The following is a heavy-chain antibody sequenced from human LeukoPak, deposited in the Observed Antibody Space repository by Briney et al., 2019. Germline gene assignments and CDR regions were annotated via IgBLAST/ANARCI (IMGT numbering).Heavy chain of an antibody. CDR3: AKDAANHDILILAWFDP. V-gene: IGHV3-23*01. CDR2: ISGSGGST. Sequence: GGSLRLSCAASGFTFSSYAMSWVRQAPGKGLEWVSAISGSGGSTYYADSVKGRFTISRDNSKNTLYLQMNSLRAEDTAVYYCAKDAANHDILILAWFDPWGQGTLVTVSS. J-gene: IGHJ5*02. CDR1: GFTFSSYA. D-gene: IGHD3-9*01.